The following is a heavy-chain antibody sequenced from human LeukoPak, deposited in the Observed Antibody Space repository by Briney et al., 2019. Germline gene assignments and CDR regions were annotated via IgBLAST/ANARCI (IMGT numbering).Heavy chain of an antibody. V-gene: IGHV1-69*08. J-gene: IGHJ4*02. CDR3: ARETRDSNWNSVAYLDH. CDR2: FIPILNTT. CDR1: GGTFSGNS. Sequence: SAKVSCKASGGTFSGNSITWVRQAPGQGLEWMGRFIPILNTTNYAQDFQGRVTLTADKSTSTAYMELMSLGSEDTAVYYCARETRDSNWNSVAYLDHWGQGTLVTVSS. D-gene: IGHD1-7*01.